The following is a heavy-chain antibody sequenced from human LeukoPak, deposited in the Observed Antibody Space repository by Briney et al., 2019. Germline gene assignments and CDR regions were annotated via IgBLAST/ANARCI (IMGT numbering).Heavy chain of an antibody. CDR3: ARGIEMATTSGYYYYGMDV. D-gene: IGHD5-24*01. CDR2: IKQDGSEK. J-gene: IGHJ6*02. Sequence: GGSLRLSCAASGFTFSNYGMSWVRQAPGKGLEWVASIKQDGSEKFYVDSVKGRFTISRDNAKNSLYLQMNSLRAEDTAVYYCARGIEMATTSGYYYYGMDVWGQGTTVTVSS. CDR1: GFTFSNYG. V-gene: IGHV3-7*01.